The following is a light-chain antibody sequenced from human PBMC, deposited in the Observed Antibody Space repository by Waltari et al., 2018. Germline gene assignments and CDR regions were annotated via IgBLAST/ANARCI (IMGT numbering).Light chain of an antibody. CDR1: QGISSY. Sequence: DIQMTQSPSSLSASVGDTVTITCRASQGISSYLNWFQQKPGKAPKLLIYAATTLQSGVPSRVSGSESGTEFTLTISSLQPEDFATYFCLQHYIYPYSFGQGTKVEIK. J-gene: IGKJ2*03. CDR2: AAT. CDR3: LQHYIYPYS. V-gene: IGKV1-17*01.